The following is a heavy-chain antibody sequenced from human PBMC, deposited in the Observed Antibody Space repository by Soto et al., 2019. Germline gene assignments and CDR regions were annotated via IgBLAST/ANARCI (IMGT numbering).Heavy chain of an antibody. CDR2: ISSSSSTI. CDR1: GFTFSSYS. Sequence: GGSLRLSCAASGFTFSSYSMNWVRQAPGKGLEWVSYISSSSSTIYCADSVKGRFTISRDNAKNSLYLQMNSLSDEDTAVYYRARDYYAVTTHYYYSGMDVWGQGTTVTVSS. CDR3: ARDYYAVTTHYYYSGMDV. D-gene: IGHD4-17*01. J-gene: IGHJ6*02. V-gene: IGHV3-48*02.